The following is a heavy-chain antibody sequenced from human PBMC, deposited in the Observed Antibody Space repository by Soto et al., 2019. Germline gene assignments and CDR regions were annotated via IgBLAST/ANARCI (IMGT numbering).Heavy chain of an antibody. J-gene: IGHJ4*02. D-gene: IGHD2-21*02. Sequence: KTSETLSLTCTDTGDSINNRSYYWGWIRQPPGKGLEWIGSIYYSGSTYNNPSLKSRVSMSVDTSKNQFSLKLRSVTAADTALYYCARQRTSVVTQAYFDSWGQGSLVTVSS. CDR2: IYYSGST. CDR1: GDSINNRSYY. CDR3: ARQRTSVVTQAYFDS. V-gene: IGHV4-39*01.